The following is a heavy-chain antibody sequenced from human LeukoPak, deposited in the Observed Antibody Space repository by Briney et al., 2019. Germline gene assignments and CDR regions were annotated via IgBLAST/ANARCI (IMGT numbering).Heavy chain of an antibody. V-gene: IGHV1-2*02. CDR2: INPNSGGT. CDR1: GYTFTGYY. D-gene: IGHD3-16*01. Sequence: ASVKVPCKASGYTFTGYYMHWVRQAPGQGLEWMGWINPNSGGTNYARKFQGRVTMTRDTSTSTVYMELSSLRSEDTAVYYCARRGTEGIDYWGQGTLVTVSS. J-gene: IGHJ4*02. CDR3: ARRGTEGIDY.